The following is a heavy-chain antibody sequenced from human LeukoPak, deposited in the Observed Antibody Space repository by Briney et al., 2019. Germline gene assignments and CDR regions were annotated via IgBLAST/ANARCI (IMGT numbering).Heavy chain of an antibody. D-gene: IGHD5-18*01. CDR2: IKSKSAGGTT. V-gene: IGHV3-15*01. CDR3: TTEFYNHGYNN. CDR1: GFDFTAAW. J-gene: IGHJ4*02. Sequence: PGGSLRLSCAVSGFDFTAAWMSWVRQTPGKGLEWVGHIKSKSAGGTTDYGAPVKDRFTISRDDSVNMFYLQMNSLKTEDTAVYFCTTEFYNHGYNNWGQGTLVTVSS.